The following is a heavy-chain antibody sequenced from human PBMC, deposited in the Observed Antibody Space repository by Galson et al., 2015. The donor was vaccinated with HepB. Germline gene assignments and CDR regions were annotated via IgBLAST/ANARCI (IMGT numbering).Heavy chain of an antibody. D-gene: IGHD3-22*01. CDR1: GFTFSSYG. J-gene: IGHJ2*01. CDR3: AKGSDSSGYFVRYWYFDL. CDR2: ISYDGSNK. V-gene: IGHV3-30*18. Sequence: SLRLSCAASGFTFSSYGMHWVRQAPGKGLEWVAVISYDGSNKYYADSVKGRFTISRDNSKNTLYLQMNSLRAEDTAVYYCAKGSDSSGYFVRYWYFDLWGRGTLVTVSS.